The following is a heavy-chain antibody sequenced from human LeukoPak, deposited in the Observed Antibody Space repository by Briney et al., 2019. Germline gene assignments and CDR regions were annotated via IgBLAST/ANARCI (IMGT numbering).Heavy chain of an antibody. Sequence: GGSLRLSCAASGFTSSSYEMNWVRQAPGKGLEWVANIKQDGSEKYYVDSVKGRFTISRDNAKNSLYLQMNSLRAEDTALYYCASGRQLGYWGQGTLVTVSS. J-gene: IGHJ4*02. CDR1: GFTSSSYE. CDR3: ASGRQLGY. V-gene: IGHV3-7*01. CDR2: IKQDGSEK. D-gene: IGHD3-16*01.